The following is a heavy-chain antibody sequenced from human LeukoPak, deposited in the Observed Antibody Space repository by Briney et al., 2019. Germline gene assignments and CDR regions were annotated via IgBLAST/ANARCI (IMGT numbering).Heavy chain of an antibody. CDR1: GGSIISSDYY. J-gene: IGHJ5*02. D-gene: IGHD3-22*01. Sequence: SETLSLTCTVSGGSIISSDYYWAWIRQPPGKGLEWIGSIHYSGSAYYGPTLRSRVTISVDTSKNQSSLTVSAVTAADTAVYYCARDSRYDSSGHAPWGQGTLVTVSS. V-gene: IGHV4-39*07. CDR2: IHYSGSA. CDR3: ARDSRYDSSGHAP.